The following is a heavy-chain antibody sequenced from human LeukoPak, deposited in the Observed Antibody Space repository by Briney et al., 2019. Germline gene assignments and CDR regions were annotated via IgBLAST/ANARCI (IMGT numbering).Heavy chain of an antibody. CDR2: MNPNSGNT. CDR3: ARDHGGNSGSFDY. Sequence: ASVKVSCKASGYTFTSYDINWVRQATGQGLEWMGWMNPNSGNTGYAQKLQGRVTMTTDTSTSTAYMELRSLRSDDTAVYYCARDHGGNSGSFDYWGQGTLVTVSS. V-gene: IGHV1-8*01. CDR1: GYTFTSYD. D-gene: IGHD4-23*01. J-gene: IGHJ4*02.